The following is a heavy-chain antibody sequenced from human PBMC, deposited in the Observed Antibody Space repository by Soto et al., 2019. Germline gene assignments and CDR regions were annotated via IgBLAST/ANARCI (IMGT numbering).Heavy chain of an antibody. J-gene: IGHJ5*02. Sequence: SETLSLTCAVSGGSISSSNWWSWVRQPPGKGLEWIGEIYHSGSTNYNPSLKSRVTISVDKSKNQFSLKLSSVTAADTAVYYCARDGFCTSTTCRIGNWFDPWGQGTLVTVSS. CDR1: GGSISSSNW. V-gene: IGHV4-4*02. D-gene: IGHD2-2*03. CDR2: IYHSGST. CDR3: ARDGFCTSTTCRIGNWFDP.